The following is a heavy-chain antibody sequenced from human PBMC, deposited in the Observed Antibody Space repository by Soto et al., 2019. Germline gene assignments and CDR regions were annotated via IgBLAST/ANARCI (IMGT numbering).Heavy chain of an antibody. J-gene: IGHJ4*02. CDR1: GFTFSNYP. CDR2: FSDSGGGT. Sequence: EVQLLESGGDLAQPGGSLRLACAASGFTFSNYPMSWVRQAPGKGLEWVSTFSDSGGGTFYADSVKGRFIISRDDSKNPLDLEMSSRRGEDTALYYCAEDGGGGGDPLFGSWGQGTLVNVSS. D-gene: IGHD2-21*01. V-gene: IGHV3-23*01. CDR3: AEDGGGGGDPLFGS.